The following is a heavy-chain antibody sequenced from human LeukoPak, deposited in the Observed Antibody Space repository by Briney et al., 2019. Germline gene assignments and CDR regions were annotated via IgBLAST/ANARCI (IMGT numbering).Heavy chain of an antibody. CDR1: GGSISNYY. CDR3: ARVTGYMTEDYFDY. Sequence: SETLSLTCTVSGGSISNYYWSWIRQPPGKGLEWIAFIYYNGSTNYNPSLKSRVTLSVDTSKNQFSLKVSSVTATDTAVYYCARVTGYMTEDYFDYWGQGTLITVSS. J-gene: IGHJ4*02. D-gene: IGHD6-13*01. V-gene: IGHV4-59*01. CDR2: IYYNGST.